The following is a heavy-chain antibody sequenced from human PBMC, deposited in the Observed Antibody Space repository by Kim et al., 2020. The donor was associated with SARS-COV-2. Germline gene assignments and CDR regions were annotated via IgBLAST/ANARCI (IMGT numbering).Heavy chain of an antibody. CDR1: GGSFSGYY. CDR2: INHSGST. CDR3: ARGGGTLAGYSSGWYLGDY. J-gene: IGHJ4*02. D-gene: IGHD6-19*01. Sequence: SETLSLTCAVYGGSFSGYYWSWIRQPPGKGLEWIGEINHSGSTNYNPSLKSRVTISVDTSKNQFSLKLSSVTAADTAVYYCARGGGTLAGYSSGWYLGDYWGQGTLVTVSS. V-gene: IGHV4-34*01.